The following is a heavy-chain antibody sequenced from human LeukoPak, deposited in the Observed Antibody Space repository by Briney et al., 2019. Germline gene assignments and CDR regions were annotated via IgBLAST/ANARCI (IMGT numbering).Heavy chain of an antibody. V-gene: IGHV3-48*03. D-gene: IGHD3-22*01. J-gene: IGHJ4*02. CDR1: GFTFSSYE. CDR2: ISSSGRTF. Sequence: GGSLTLSCAVSGFTFSSYEMNWVRQAPGKGLEWRSYISSSGRTFYYADSVKGRFTISRDNAKNSLYLQMNSLRAEDTAVYYCARDLRSSVVSRFDYWGQGTLVTVSS. CDR3: ARDLRSSVVSRFDY.